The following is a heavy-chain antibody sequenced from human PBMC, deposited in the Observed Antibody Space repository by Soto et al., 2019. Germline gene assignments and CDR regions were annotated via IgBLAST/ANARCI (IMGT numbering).Heavy chain of an antibody. J-gene: IGHJ4*02. D-gene: IGHD3-22*01. CDR2: ISYDGSNK. CDR3: AKDTYYHDSSGYYIFDY. Sequence: GGSLRLSCAASGLTFSSYGMHWVRQAPVKGPEWVAAISYDGSNKNYADSVKGRFTISRDNSKNTVYLQMNSLRAEDTAVYYCAKDTYYHDSSGYYIFDYWGQGTLVTVSS. CDR1: GLTFSSYG. V-gene: IGHV3-30*18.